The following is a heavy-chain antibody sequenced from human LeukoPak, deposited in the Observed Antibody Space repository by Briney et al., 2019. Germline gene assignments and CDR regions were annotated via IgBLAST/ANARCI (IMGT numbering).Heavy chain of an antibody. D-gene: IGHD1-26*01. V-gene: IGHV4-38-2*02. CDR3: ARKGATGDY. CDR1: GYSISSGYY. Sequence: PSETLSLTCTVSGYSISSGYYWGWIRQPPGKGLEWIGSIYHSGSTYYNPSLKSRVTISVDTSKNQFSLKLSSVTAADTAVYYCARKGATGDYWGQGTLVTVSS. J-gene: IGHJ4*02. CDR2: IYHSGST.